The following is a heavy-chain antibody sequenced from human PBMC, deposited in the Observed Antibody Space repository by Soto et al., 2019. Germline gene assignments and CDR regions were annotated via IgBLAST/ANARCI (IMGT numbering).Heavy chain of an antibody. CDR1: GGSFSGYY. J-gene: IGHJ5*02. CDR3: ARGPGYYDSSGYWTGP. CDR2: INHSGST. D-gene: IGHD3-22*01. V-gene: IGHV4-34*01. Sequence: PSETLSLTCAVYGGSFSGYYWSWIRQPPGKGLEWIGEINHSGSTNYNPSLKSRVTISVDTSKNQFSLKLSSVTAADTAVYYCARGPGYYDSSGYWTGPWGQGTLVTVS.